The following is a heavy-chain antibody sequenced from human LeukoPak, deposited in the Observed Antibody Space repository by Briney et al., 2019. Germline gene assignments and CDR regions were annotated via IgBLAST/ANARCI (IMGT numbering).Heavy chain of an antibody. Sequence: ASVKVSCKASGGTFSSYAISWVRQAPGQGLERMGGIIPIFGTANYAQKFQGRVTITVDESTSTAYMELSSLRSEDTAVYYCARDATYYYDSSGYYYWGQGTLVTVSS. J-gene: IGHJ4*02. V-gene: IGHV1-69*13. CDR3: ARDATYYYDSSGYYY. D-gene: IGHD3-22*01. CDR1: GGTFSSYA. CDR2: IIPIFGTA.